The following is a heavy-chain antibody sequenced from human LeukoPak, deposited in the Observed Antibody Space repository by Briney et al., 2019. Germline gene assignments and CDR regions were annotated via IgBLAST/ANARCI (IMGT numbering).Heavy chain of an antibody. J-gene: IGHJ5*02. D-gene: IGHD2/OR15-2a*01. CDR3: ARDRRGDNKNWFDP. CDR1: GGTFSSYA. Sequence: SVKVSCKASGGTFSSYAISWVRQAPGQGLEWMGGITPIFGTANYAQKFQGRVTITADESTSTAYMELSSLRSEDTAVYYCARDRRGDNKNWFDPWGQGTLVTVSS. CDR2: ITPIFGTA. V-gene: IGHV1-69*01.